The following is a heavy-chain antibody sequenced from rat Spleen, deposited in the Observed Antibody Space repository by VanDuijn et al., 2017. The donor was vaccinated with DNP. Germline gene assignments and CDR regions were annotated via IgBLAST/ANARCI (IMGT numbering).Heavy chain of an antibody. CDR3: ARGGRSYFDY. CDR2: ITSSGGST. V-gene: IGHV5S13*01. J-gene: IGHJ2*01. D-gene: IGHD1-11*01. Sequence: EVQLVESGGGLVQPGRSLKLSCAASEFTFSKSDVAWVRQAPTKGLEWVASITSSGGSTYYPDSVKGRFTISRDNAKNTLYLQMNSLRSEDTATYYCARGGRSYFDYWGQGVMVTVSS. CDR1: EFTFSKSD.